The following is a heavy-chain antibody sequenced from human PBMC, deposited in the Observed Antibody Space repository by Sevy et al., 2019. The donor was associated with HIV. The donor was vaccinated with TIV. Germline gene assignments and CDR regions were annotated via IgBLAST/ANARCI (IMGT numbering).Heavy chain of an antibody. CDR2: SGST. V-gene: IGHV4-59*01. J-gene: IGHJ4*02. D-gene: IGHD6-13*01. CDR3: ARGGPNQHQLDYFDY. Sequence: SETLSLTYTVSGVSISNYYWDWIRQPPGKGLECVGFSGSTNYNPSLKSRVTTSVDTSKNHFSLKLSSVTVADTAIYYCARGGPNQHQLDYFDYWGQGTLVTVSS. CDR1: GVSISNYY.